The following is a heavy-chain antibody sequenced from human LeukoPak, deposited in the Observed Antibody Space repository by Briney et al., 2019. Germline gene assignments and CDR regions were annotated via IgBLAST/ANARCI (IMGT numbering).Heavy chain of an antibody. D-gene: IGHD2-2*01. V-gene: IGHV3-30*04. CDR1: GFIFSNYA. J-gene: IGHJ4*02. CDR3: AKGPLRGTAAAIDY. Sequence: GRSLRLSCAASGFIFSNYAMHWVRQAPGKGLEWVAVISYDGSNKYFIDSVKGRFTISRDISTDTLWLQMDSLRTEDTAVYYCAKGPLRGTAAAIDYWGQGTLVTVSS. CDR2: ISYDGSNK.